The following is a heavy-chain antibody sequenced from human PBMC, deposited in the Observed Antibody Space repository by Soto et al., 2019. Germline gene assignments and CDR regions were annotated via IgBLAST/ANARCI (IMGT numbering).Heavy chain of an antibody. Sequence: SETLSLTCAVYGGSFSGYYWSWIRQPPGKGLEWIGEINHSGSTNYNPSLKSRVTISVDTSKNHFSLKLSSVTAADTAVYCCARGVRKFDYWGQGTLVTVSS. CDR2: INHSGST. V-gene: IGHV4-34*01. D-gene: IGHD3-10*01. CDR3: ARGVRKFDY. J-gene: IGHJ4*02. CDR1: GGSFSGYY.